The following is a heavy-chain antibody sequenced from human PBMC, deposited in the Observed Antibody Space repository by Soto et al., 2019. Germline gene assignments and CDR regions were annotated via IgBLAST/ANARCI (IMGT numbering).Heavy chain of an antibody. V-gene: IGHV4-59*08. J-gene: IGHJ4*02. D-gene: IGHD3-16*01. Sequence: QVQLQESGPGLVKPSETLSLTCTVSGGSISSYYWSWIRQPPGKGLEWIGYIYYSGSTNYNPSLKSRVTISINTAKNQFSLKLGFGTAADTAVYYCARPWALGPPPDYWGQGTLVTVSS. CDR2: IYYSGST. CDR1: GGSISSYY. CDR3: ARPWALGPPPDY.